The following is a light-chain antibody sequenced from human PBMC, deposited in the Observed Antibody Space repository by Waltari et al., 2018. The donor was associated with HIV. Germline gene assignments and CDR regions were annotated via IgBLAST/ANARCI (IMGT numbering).Light chain of an antibody. Sequence: EIVLTQFPGTLSLSPGERATLSCRASQSVRNNLVWYQQKPGQAPRLLIFGASSWATDIPDRFSGSGSGTDFTLTISRLEPEDSAVYFCQQYGKSPITFGQGTRLEI. CDR3: QQYGKSPIT. CDR1: QSVRNN. CDR2: GAS. V-gene: IGKV3-20*01. J-gene: IGKJ5*01.